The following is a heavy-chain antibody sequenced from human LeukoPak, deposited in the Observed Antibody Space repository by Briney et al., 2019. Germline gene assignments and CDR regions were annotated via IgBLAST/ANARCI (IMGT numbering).Heavy chain of an antibody. J-gene: IGHJ3*02. D-gene: IGHD1-14*01. V-gene: IGHV4-59*08. CDR3: ARRKTFGNAFDI. CDR2: ISYSGST. CDR1: GGSIINYF. Sequence: SETLSLTCTVSGGSIINYFWSWIRQPPGKGLEWIGFISYSGSTNYNLSLKSRVTVSIDTSMNQFSLRLSSLTAADTAVYYCARRKTFGNAFDIWGQGTMVSVSS.